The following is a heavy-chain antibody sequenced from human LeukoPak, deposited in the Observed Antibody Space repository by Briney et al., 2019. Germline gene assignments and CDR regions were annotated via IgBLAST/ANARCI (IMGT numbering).Heavy chain of an antibody. Sequence: SETLSLTCTVSGGSISSYYWSWIRQPAGKGLEWIGRIYTSGSITYNPSLKSRVSMSVDTSKNQFSLKLSSATAADTAVYYCARDSGTTGEVKFDRWGQGTLVTVSS. J-gene: IGHJ5*02. CDR3: ARDSGTTGEVKFDR. D-gene: IGHD3-10*01. CDR1: GGSISSYY. V-gene: IGHV4-4*07. CDR2: IYTSGSI.